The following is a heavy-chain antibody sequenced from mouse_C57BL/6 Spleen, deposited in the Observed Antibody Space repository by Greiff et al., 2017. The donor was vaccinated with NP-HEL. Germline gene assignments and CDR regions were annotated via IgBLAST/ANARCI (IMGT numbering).Heavy chain of an antibody. CDR2: ISDGGSYT. J-gene: IGHJ4*01. CDR1: GFTFSSYA. Sequence: EVKLVESGGGLVKPGGSLKLSCAASGFTFSSYAMSWVRQTPEKRLEWVATISDGGSYTYYPDNVKGRFTISRDNAKNNLFLQMTSLRSEDTAMYYCARYRGYYAMDYWGQGTSVTVSS. CDR3: ARYRGYYAMDY. D-gene: IGHD2-12*01. V-gene: IGHV5-4*03.